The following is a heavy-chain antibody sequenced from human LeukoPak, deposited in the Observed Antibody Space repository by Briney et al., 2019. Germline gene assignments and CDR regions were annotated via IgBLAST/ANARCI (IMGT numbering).Heavy chain of an antibody. J-gene: IGHJ1*01. CDR3: ARPGRRYYYDSSGYYRAEYFQH. D-gene: IGHD3-22*01. CDR1: GGSFSGYY. V-gene: IGHV4-34*01. CDR2: INHSGST. Sequence: SETLSLTCAVYGGSFSGYYWSWLRQPPGKGLEWIGEINHSGSTNYNPSLKSRVTISVDTSKNQFSLKLSSVTAADTAVYYCARPGRRYYYDSSGYYRAEYFQHWGQGTLVTVSS.